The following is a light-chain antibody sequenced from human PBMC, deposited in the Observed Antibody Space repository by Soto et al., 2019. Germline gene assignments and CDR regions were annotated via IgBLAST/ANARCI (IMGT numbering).Light chain of an antibody. J-gene: IGKJ1*01. Sequence: EIVLTQSRATLYLSPGERAILSCRATQSVSGYLAWYQQKPGQAPRLLIYDASNRATGVPARFSGSGSGTDITLTISSLEPEDFAVYYCQQRSNWPWTFGQGTKVEI. V-gene: IGKV3-11*01. CDR2: DAS. CDR1: QSVSGY. CDR3: QQRSNWPWT.